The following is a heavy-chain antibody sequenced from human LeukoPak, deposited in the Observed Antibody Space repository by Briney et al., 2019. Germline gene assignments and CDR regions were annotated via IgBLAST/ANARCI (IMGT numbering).Heavy chain of an antibody. D-gene: IGHD4-23*01. V-gene: IGHV4-4*02. CDR3: ARGGGTVEKSNAFDI. CDR1: GGSISNTNW. CDR2: IYHSGST. Sequence: SETLSLTCDVSGGSISNTNWWSWVRQPPGKGLEWIGEIYHSGSTNYNPSLKSRVTISVDKSKDQFPLKLSSVTAADTAEYYCARGGGTVEKSNAFDIWGQGTMVIVSS. J-gene: IGHJ3*02.